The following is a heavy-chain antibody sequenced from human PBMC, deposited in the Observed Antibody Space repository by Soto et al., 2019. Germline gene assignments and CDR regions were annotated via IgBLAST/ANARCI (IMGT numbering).Heavy chain of an antibody. Sequence: GGSLRLSCVASGFTFDDYAMHWVRQAPGKGLEWVSGISFNSGSIGYAESVKGRFTISRDNARNSLYLQMNSLRAEDTALYYCARYIEENQLLYDDLDFWGQGTMVTVSS. CDR2: ISFNSGSI. CDR1: GFTFDDYA. V-gene: IGHV3-9*01. CDR3: ARYIEENQLLYDDLDF. J-gene: IGHJ3*01. D-gene: IGHD2-2*01.